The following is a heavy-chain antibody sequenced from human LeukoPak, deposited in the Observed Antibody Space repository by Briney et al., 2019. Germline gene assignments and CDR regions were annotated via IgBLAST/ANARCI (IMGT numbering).Heavy chain of an antibody. V-gene: IGHV3-66*01. J-gene: IGHJ6*03. CDR2: IYSGGST. D-gene: IGHD2-15*01. CDR1: GFTVSSNY. CDR3: AKNGDRGAYCTGGTCYPYFYYYMDV. Sequence: HPGGSLRLSCAASGFTVSSNYMSWVRQAPGKGLEWVSVIYSGGSTYYADSVKGRFTISRDNSKNTLYLQMNSLRAEDTAIYYCAKNGDRGAYCTGGTCYPYFYYYMDVWGKGTTVTI.